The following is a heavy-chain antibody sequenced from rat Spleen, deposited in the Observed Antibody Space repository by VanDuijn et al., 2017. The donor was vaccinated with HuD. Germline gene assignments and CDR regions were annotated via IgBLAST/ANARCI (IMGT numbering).Heavy chain of an antibody. V-gene: IGHV5-7*01. CDR2: ISYDGTRT. Sequence: EVQLVESGGGLVQPGRSLKLSYVASGFTFSDYYMAWVRQAPTKGLEWIATISYDGTRTFYRDSVKGRFTISRDNAKSTLYLQMDSLTSEDTATYYCANAEFGVGWFAYWGQGTLVTVSS. CDR3: ANAEFGVGWFAY. CDR1: GFTFSDYY. J-gene: IGHJ3*01. D-gene: IGHD4-3*01.